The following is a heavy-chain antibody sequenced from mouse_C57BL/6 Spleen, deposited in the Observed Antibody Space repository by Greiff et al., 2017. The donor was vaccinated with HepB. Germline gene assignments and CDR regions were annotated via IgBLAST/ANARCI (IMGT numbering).Heavy chain of an antibody. J-gene: IGHJ2*01. CDR2: IYPRSGNT. CDR1: GYTFTSYG. V-gene: IGHV1-81*01. Sequence: QVQLKESGAELARPGASVKLSCKASGYTFTSYGISWVKQRTGQGLEWIGEIYPRSGNTYYNEKFKGKATLTADKSSSTAYMELRSLTSEDSAVYFCARGFYYYGSSPFDYWGQGTTLTVSS. D-gene: IGHD1-1*01. CDR3: ARGFYYYGSSPFDY.